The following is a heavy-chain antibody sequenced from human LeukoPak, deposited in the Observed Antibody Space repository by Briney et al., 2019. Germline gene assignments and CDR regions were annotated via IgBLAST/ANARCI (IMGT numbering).Heavy chain of an antibody. Sequence: GESLKISCKGSGYSFTSYWIGWVRQMHGKGLEWMGIIYPGDSDTRYSPSFQGQVTISADKSISTAYLQWSSLKASDTAMYYCARWVNTYYDFWSGYLGYWGQGTLVTVSS. CDR3: ARWVNTYYDFWSGYLGY. V-gene: IGHV5-51*01. J-gene: IGHJ4*02. CDR1: GYSFTSYW. CDR2: IYPGDSDT. D-gene: IGHD3-3*01.